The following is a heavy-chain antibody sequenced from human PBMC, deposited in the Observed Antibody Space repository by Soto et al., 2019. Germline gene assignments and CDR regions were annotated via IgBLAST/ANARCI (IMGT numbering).Heavy chain of an antibody. CDR3: ARGHHGDYVFDA. Sequence: ASVKVSCKASGYTFSAYYMHWVRQAPGQGLEWMGWINPNSGGTNYALKFQGWVTMTRDTSVSTAYMEVNRLRSDDTAVYYCARGHHGDYVFDAWGQGTLVTVSS. CDR2: INPNSGGT. V-gene: IGHV1-2*04. D-gene: IGHD4-17*01. CDR1: GYTFSAYY. J-gene: IGHJ5*02.